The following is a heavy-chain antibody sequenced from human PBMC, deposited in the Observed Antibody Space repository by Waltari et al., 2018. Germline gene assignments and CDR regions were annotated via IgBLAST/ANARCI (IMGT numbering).Heavy chain of an antibody. V-gene: IGHV4-38-2*02. J-gene: IGHJ5*02. Sequence: QVQLQESCPGLARPSGSLSLTCALSGCSISSGYYWGRTRTPPGKGLEWIGSIYHSGSTSYNPSLKSRVTISVDTSKIQFSLKLSSVTAADTALYYCAREDTDWNDHGWFDPWGQGTLVTVSS. CDR1: GCSISSGYY. CDR2: IYHSGST. CDR3: AREDTDWNDHGWFDP. D-gene: IGHD1-1*01.